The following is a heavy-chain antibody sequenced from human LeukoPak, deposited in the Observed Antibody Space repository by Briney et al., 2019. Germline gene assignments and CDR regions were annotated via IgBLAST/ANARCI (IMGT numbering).Heavy chain of an antibody. CDR2: ISSSGSTI. CDR1: GFTFSSYE. Sequence: GGSLRLSCAASGFTFSSYEMNWVRQAPGKGLEWVSYISSSGSTIYYADSVKGRFTISRDNAKNSLYLQMNSLRAEDTAVYYCARVGRLRSHNFDYWGQGTLVTVSS. J-gene: IGHJ4*02. V-gene: IGHV3-48*03. D-gene: IGHD2-21*02. CDR3: ARVGRLRSHNFDY.